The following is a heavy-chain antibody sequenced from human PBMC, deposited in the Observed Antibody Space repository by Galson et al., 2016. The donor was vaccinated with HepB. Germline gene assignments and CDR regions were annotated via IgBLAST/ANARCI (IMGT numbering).Heavy chain of an antibody. V-gene: IGHV3-15*01. D-gene: IGHD1-26*01. Sequence: SLRLSCAASGITVTNAWMTWVRQAPGKGLEWVSRIKSRTGDGTTDLAAPVKGRFTIASDDSKNTLYLQMNRLQAEDTAVYYCTTPPAGFLWELPRRGQGTLVTVSS. CDR3: TTPPAGFLWELPR. CDR1: GITVTNAW. J-gene: IGHJ4*02. CDR2: IKSRTGDGTT.